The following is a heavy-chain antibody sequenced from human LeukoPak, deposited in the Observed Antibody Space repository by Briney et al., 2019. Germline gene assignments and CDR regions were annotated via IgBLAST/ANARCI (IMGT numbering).Heavy chain of an antibody. D-gene: IGHD5-12*01. CDR1: GFTFRNYG. V-gene: IGHV3-30*18. J-gene: IGHJ4*02. CDR3: ANPQSRGYDYLDY. Sequence: PGGSLRLSCAASGFTFRNYGMHWVRPAPGKGLEWVAVISIDGSEKYYADSVKGRFTISRDNSKNTLYLQMNSLRGDDTAVYYCANPQSRGYDYLDYWGQGTLVTVSS. CDR2: ISIDGSEK.